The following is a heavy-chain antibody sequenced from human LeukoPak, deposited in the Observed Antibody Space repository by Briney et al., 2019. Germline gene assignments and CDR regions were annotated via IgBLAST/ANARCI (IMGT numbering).Heavy chain of an antibody. CDR1: GFSVSAYS. V-gene: IGHV3-23*01. CDR3: ARDYWGSGNRYFDY. CDR2: FYCCGGST. Sequence: PGGSLRLSCVPSGFSVSAYSLSWVRQAPGKGLEWVSVFYCCGGSTYYADSVKGRFSISRDNSMNTLFLQMNSLRAEDTAVYYCARDYWGSGNRYFDYWGQGTPVTVSS. D-gene: IGHD3-10*01. J-gene: IGHJ4*02.